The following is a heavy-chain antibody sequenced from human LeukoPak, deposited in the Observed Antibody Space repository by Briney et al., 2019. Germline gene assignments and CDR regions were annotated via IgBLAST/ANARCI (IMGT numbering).Heavy chain of an antibody. Sequence: LRLSCAASGFTFSSYNMNWFGRPPGKALEWIGYIYYSGSTYYNPSLKSRVTISVDTSKNQFSLKLSSVTAADTAVYHCARGKRSWFDPWGQGTLVTVSS. CDR2: IYYSGST. CDR1: GFTFSSYN. CDR3: ARGKRSWFDP. V-gene: IGHV4-30-4*08. J-gene: IGHJ5*02.